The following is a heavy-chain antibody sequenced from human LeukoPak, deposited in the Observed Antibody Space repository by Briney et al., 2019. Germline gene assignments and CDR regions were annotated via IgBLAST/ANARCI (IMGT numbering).Heavy chain of an antibody. J-gene: IGHJ4*02. CDR1: GYNFTGYF. Sequence: ASVKVSCKASGYNFTGYFLHWVRQAPGQGLEWMGWINPNNGFTNYTQKFKGRVTMTRDTSITTAYMELNRLTSDDTAVFYCARGWGSLYYFDYWGQGTLVTVSS. V-gene: IGHV1-2*02. CDR2: INPNNGFT. CDR3: ARGWGSLYYFDY. D-gene: IGHD3-16*01.